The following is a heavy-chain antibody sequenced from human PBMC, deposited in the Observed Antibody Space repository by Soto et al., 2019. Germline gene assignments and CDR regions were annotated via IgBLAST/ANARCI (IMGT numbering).Heavy chain of an antibody. CDR2: IIPIFGTA. CDR1: GGTFSSYA. Sequence: SVKVSCKASGGTFSSYAISWVRQAPGQGLEWMGGIIPIFGTANYAQKFQGRVTITADESTSTAYMELSSLRSEDTAVYYCARVGRYDSSGSKYYYYYYGMDVWGQGTTVTVSS. J-gene: IGHJ6*02. D-gene: IGHD3-22*01. V-gene: IGHV1-69*13. CDR3: ARVGRYDSSGSKYYYYYYGMDV.